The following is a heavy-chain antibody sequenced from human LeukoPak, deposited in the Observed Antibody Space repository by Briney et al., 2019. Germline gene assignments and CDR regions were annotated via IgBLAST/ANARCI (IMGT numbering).Heavy chain of an antibody. V-gene: IGHV4-39*07. CDR2: IYYSGST. CDR1: GGSISNSDYY. D-gene: IGHD3-10*01. CDR3: VMDGVPNWFDP. J-gene: IGHJ5*02. Sequence: SETLSLTCTVSGGSISNSDYYWGWIRQPPGKGLEWIGSIYYSGSTFYNPSLKSRVTISVDTSKNQFSLKLRSVTAADTAVYYCVMDGVPNWFDPWGQGTLVTVSS.